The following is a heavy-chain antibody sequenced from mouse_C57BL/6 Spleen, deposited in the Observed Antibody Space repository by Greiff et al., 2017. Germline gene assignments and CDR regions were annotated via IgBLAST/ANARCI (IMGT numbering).Heavy chain of an antibody. CDR3: ARDPYYYGSPYAMDY. CDR1: GFTFSSYG. CDR2: ISSGGSYT. V-gene: IGHV5-6*01. J-gene: IGHJ4*01. D-gene: IGHD1-1*01. Sequence: EVQGVESGGDLVKPGGSLKLSCAASGFTFSSYGMSWVRQTPDKRLEWVATISSGGSYTYYPDSVTGRFTISRDNAKNTLYLQMSSLKSEDTAMYYCARDPYYYGSPYAMDYWGQGTSVTVSS.